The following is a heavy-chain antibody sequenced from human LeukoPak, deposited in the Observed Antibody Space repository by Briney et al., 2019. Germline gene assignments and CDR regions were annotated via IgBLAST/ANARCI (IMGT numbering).Heavy chain of an antibody. V-gene: IGHV3-21*01. CDR2: ITSSTTYT. CDR1: GFTFSSYT. CDR3: VSGGQLDY. Sequence: PGGSLRLSCAASGFTFSSYTMNWVRQAPGQGLEWVSSITSSTTYTYYADSVKGRFTISRDNAKNSLYLQMNSLRVEDTAVYYCVSGGQLDYWGQGALVTVSS. D-gene: IGHD7-27*01. J-gene: IGHJ4*02.